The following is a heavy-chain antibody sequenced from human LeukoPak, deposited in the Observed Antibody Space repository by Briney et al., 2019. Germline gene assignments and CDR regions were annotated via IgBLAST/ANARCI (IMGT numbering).Heavy chain of an antibody. V-gene: IGHV3-15*01. D-gene: IGHD4-17*01. CDR1: GFTFSNAW. J-gene: IGHJ6*02. CDR3: TPGRTDYGDYAFYYYYGMDV. CDR2: IKSKTDGGTT. Sequence: GGSLRLSCAASGFTFSNAWMSWVRQAPGKGLGWVGRIKSKTDGGTTDYAAPVKGRFTISRDDSKNTLYLQMNSLKTEDTAVYYCTPGRTDYGDYAFYYYYGMDVWGQGTTVTVSS.